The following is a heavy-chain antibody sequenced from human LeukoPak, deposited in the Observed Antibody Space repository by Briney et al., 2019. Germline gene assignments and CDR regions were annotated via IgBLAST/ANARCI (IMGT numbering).Heavy chain of an antibody. V-gene: IGHV3-30*03. CDR3: ARVPLYNWNDGTDP. D-gene: IGHD1-1*01. J-gene: IGHJ5*02. CDR1: GFTFSSYD. CDR2: ISYDGSNK. Sequence: GGSLRLSCAASGFTFSSYDLSWVRQAPGKGLEWVAVISYDGSNKYYADSVKGRFTISRDNSKNTLYLQMNSLRAEDTAVYYCARVPLYNWNDGTDPWGQGTLVTVSS.